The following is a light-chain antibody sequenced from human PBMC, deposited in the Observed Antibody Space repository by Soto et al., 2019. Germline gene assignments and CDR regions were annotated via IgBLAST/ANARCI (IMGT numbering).Light chain of an antibody. Sequence: EIALTQSPATLSLSPGERASLSWRASQSVSSSYIAWYQQKPGQAPRLLIYDASYRATGIPARFSGSGSGTDFTLTISSLEPEDFAIYYCQQRSNWITFGQGTRLEI. CDR2: DAS. J-gene: IGKJ5*01. CDR1: QSVSSSY. V-gene: IGKV3D-20*02. CDR3: QQRSNWIT.